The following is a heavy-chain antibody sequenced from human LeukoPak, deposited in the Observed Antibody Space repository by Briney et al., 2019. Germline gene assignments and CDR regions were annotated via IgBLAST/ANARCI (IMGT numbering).Heavy chain of an antibody. CDR1: GGSFSGYY. CDR3: AVKLATYYDILTGHRPFDP. J-gene: IGHJ5*02. D-gene: IGHD3-9*01. Sequence: SETLSLTCAVYGGSFSGYYWSWIRQPPGKGLEWIGEINHSGSTNYNPSLKRRVTISVDTSKNQFSRKLSSVTAADTAVYYCAVKLATYYDILTGHRPFDPWGQGTLVTVSS. V-gene: IGHV4-34*01. CDR2: INHSGST.